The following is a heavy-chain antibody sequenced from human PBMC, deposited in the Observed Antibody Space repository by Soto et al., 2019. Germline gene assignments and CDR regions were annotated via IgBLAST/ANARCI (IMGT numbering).Heavy chain of an antibody. CDR3: AREHERSGGMDV. Sequence: PSETLSLTCTVSGVSISSYYWSWIRQPPGKGLEWIGYIYYSGSTNYNPSLKSRVTISVDTSKNQFSLKLSSVTAADTAVYYCAREHERSGGMDVWGKGTTVTVSS. CDR2: IYYSGST. V-gene: IGHV4-59*01. D-gene: IGHD6-25*01. J-gene: IGHJ6*04. CDR1: GVSISSYY.